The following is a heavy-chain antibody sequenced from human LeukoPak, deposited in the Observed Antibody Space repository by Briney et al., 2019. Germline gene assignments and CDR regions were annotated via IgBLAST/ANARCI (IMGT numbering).Heavy chain of an antibody. CDR1: GFTFNNYE. CDR3: ARVGLSLSMALDY. D-gene: IGHD3-16*02. CDR2: ISSSGGIM. Sequence: GGSLRLSCAASGFTFNNYEMNWGRQAPGKGLEWVSHISSSGGIMFYADSVKGRFTISRDNAKNSLYLQMNSLRAEDTAVYYCARVGLSLSMALDYWGQGTLVTVSS. V-gene: IGHV3-48*03. J-gene: IGHJ4*02.